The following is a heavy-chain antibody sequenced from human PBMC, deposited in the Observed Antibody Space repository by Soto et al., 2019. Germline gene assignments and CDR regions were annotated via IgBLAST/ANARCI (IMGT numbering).Heavy chain of an antibody. Sequence: EVQLVESGGGLVQPGGSLRLSCAASGFTFSTYWMHWVRQAPGKGLVWVSRINNDGSSTSYADSVKGRFTISRDNARNTLYLQMNSLRAEDTAVYYCARDSIGTAMAAYYYYGMDVWGQGTTVTVSS. CDR1: GFTFSTYW. D-gene: IGHD5-18*01. V-gene: IGHV3-74*01. CDR2: INNDGSST. CDR3: ARDSIGTAMAAYYYYGMDV. J-gene: IGHJ6*02.